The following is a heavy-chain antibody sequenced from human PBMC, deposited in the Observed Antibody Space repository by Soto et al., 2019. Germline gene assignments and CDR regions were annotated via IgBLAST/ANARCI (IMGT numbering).Heavy chain of an antibody. V-gene: IGHV4-34*01. CDR1: GGFLSESY. Sequence: SETRSLTCAVYGGFLSESYWTWIRQPPGKGLEWIGEINHVGGTNYNPSLKSRVTMSVDTSQNQFSLRLISVTAADTAMYFCVRIRYQLPSSVLWLDPWGQGTPVTVSS. CDR2: INHVGGT. D-gene: IGHD3-16*01. J-gene: IGHJ5*02. CDR3: VRIRYQLPSSVLWLDP.